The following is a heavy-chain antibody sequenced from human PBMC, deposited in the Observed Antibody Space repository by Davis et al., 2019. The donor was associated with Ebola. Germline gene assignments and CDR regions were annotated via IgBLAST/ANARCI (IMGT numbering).Heavy chain of an antibody. J-gene: IGHJ4*02. Sequence: DCVKGRFTISRDNSKNTLFLQMNSLRAEDTAVYYCAKDYHDYGDSTHTLDSWGQGTLVTVSS. V-gene: IGHV3-33*06. CDR3: AKDYHDYGDSTHTLDS. D-gene: IGHD4-17*01.